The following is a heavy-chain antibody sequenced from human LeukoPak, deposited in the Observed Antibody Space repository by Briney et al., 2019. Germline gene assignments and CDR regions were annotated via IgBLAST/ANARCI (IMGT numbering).Heavy chain of an antibody. Sequence: PSETLSLTCTVAGGSISSSSYYWGWIRQPPGKGLEWVVSIYYSGSTYYNPSRKSRVTISVDTSKNQFSLKLSSVTAADTAVYYCARHHAPYSYASAYYYYYMDVWGKGTTVTVSS. CDR1: GGSISSSSYY. V-gene: IGHV4-39*01. CDR2: IYYSGST. CDR3: ARHHAPYSYASAYYYYYMDV. J-gene: IGHJ6*03. D-gene: IGHD5-18*01.